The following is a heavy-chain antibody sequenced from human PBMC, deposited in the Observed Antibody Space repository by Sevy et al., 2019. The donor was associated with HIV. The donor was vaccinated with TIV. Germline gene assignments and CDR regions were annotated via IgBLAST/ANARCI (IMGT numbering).Heavy chain of an antibody. D-gene: IGHD3-22*01. Sequence: SETLSLTCAVSGYSISNSNWWGWIRQPPGKGLEWIGYIYYSGRTYHNPSLKSRVSMSVDTSKNQFSLKLSSVTAVDTAVYYCARNRVRSSGRRLEAFDIWGQGTMVTVSS. CDR3: ARNRVRSSGRRLEAFDI. CDR2: IYYSGRT. V-gene: IGHV4-28*01. J-gene: IGHJ3*02. CDR1: GYSISNSNW.